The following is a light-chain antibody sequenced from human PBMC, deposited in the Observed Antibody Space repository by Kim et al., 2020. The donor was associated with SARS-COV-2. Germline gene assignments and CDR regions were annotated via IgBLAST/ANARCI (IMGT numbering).Light chain of an antibody. J-gene: IGLJ2*01. V-gene: IGLV3-19*01. Sequence: GQTVRITCQGDSLRSYYASWYQQKPGQAPVLVIYGKNNRPSGIPDRFSGSTSGNTASLTITGAQAEDEADYYCNYRDSSGNHRGVFGGGTQLTVL. CDR2: GKN. CDR1: SLRSYY. CDR3: NYRDSSGNHRGV.